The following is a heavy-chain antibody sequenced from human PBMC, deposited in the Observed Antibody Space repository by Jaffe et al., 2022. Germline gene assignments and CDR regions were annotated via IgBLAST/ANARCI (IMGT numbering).Heavy chain of an antibody. CDR2: IYYSGST. Sequence: QLQLQESGPGLVKPSETLSLTCTVSGGSISSSSYYWGWIRQPPGKGLEWIGSIYYSGSTYYNPSLKSRVTISVDTSKNQFSLKLSSVTAADTAVYYCARQGTRFRELLYRDYWGQGTLVTVSS. CDR1: GGSISSSSYY. V-gene: IGHV4-39*01. CDR3: ARQGTRFRELLYRDY. D-gene: IGHD3-10*01. J-gene: IGHJ4*02.